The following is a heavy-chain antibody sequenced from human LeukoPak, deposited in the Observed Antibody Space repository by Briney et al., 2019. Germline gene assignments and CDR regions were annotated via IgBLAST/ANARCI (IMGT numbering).Heavy chain of an antibody. CDR2: ISSSSSYI. J-gene: IGHJ4*02. CDR3: ARGTSGHSYDELPSFDY. Sequence: GGSLRLSCAASGFTFSSYSMNWVRQAPGKGLEWVSSISSSSSYIYYADSVKGRFTISRDDAKNSLYLQMNSLRAEDTAVYYCARGTSGHSYDELPSFDYWGQGTLVTVSS. D-gene: IGHD5-18*01. V-gene: IGHV3-21*01. CDR1: GFTFSSYS.